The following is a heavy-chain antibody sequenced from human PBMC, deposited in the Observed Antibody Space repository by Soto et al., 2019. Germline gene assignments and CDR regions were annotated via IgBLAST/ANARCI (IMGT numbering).Heavy chain of an antibody. Sequence: PGGSLRLSCAASGFTFSSYAMHWVRQAPGKGLEWVAVISYDGSNKYYADSVKGRFTISRDNSKNTLYLQMNSLRAEDTAVYYCARAFRYSSSRQVGGYWGQGTLVTVSS. CDR2: ISYDGSNK. D-gene: IGHD6-13*01. CDR1: GFTFSSYA. CDR3: ARAFRYSSSRQVGGY. J-gene: IGHJ4*02. V-gene: IGHV3-30-3*01.